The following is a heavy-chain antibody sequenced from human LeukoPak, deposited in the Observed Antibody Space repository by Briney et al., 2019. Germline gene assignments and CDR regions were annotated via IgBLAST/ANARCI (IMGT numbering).Heavy chain of an antibody. V-gene: IGHV3-23*01. CDR3: ARALYDSSGYYFDY. CDR1: GFTLSSYE. J-gene: IGHJ4*02. CDR2: IEYSGGSA. D-gene: IGHD3-22*01. Sequence: GGSLRLSCIVSGFTLSSYEMSWIRQAPGKGLEWVASIEYSGGSAYYADSVKGRFSISREDSKNTLYLQLNSLRAEDTAVYYCARALYDSSGYYFDYWGQGTLVTVSS.